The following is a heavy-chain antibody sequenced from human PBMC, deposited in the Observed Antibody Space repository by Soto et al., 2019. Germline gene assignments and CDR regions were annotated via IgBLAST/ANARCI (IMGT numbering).Heavy chain of an antibody. Sequence: EAQLVESGGGLVQPGGSLRLSCAASGFTFSRYEMNWVRQAPGKGLEWVAYITGTGSTIYYADSVKGRFTISRDNANNSLYLHMNSLRAEDTGVYYCTREVQRSSYYHKEFDSWGQGTLVTVSS. D-gene: IGHD1-26*01. V-gene: IGHV3-48*03. J-gene: IGHJ4*02. CDR2: ITGTGSTI. CDR1: GFTFSRYE. CDR3: TREVQRSSYYHKEFDS.